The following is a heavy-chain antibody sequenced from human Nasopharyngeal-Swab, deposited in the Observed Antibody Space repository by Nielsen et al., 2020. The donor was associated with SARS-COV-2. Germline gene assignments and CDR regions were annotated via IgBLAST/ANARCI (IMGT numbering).Heavy chain of an antibody. Sequence: SQTLSLTGAVYGGSFSGYYWSWIRQPPGKGLEWIGEINHSGSTNYNPSLKSRVTISVDTSKNQFSLKLSSVTAADTAVYYCARGYRQWLRVDAFDIWGQGTMVTVSS. CDR1: GGSFSGYY. V-gene: IGHV4-34*01. CDR3: ARGYRQWLRVDAFDI. J-gene: IGHJ3*02. D-gene: IGHD6-19*01. CDR2: INHSGST.